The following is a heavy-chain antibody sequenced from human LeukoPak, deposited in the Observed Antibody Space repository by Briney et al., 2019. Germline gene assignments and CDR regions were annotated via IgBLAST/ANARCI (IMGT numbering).Heavy chain of an antibody. CDR3: ARGGASSRYFDF. V-gene: IGHV4-59*01. CDR1: GGSISSYY. J-gene: IGHJ4*02. D-gene: IGHD6-13*01. Sequence: SSETLSLTCSVSGGSISSYYWSWIRQPPGKGLEWIGYTHYSGSTNYNPSLKSRVTISVDTSKNQFSLKLNSVTAADTAVYYCARGGASSRYFDFWGQGTLVTVSS. CDR2: THYSGST.